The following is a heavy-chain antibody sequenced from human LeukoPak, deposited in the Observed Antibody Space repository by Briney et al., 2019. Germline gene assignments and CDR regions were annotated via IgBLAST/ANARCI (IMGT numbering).Heavy chain of an antibody. Sequence: ASVKVSCKASGYTFTTYPMNWVRQAPGQGLEWMGWINTNTGNQTYAQGFTGRFVFSLDTSVSTAYLQISSLKADDTAVYYCARDPYTSSSWYRGRANNWFDPWGQGTLVTVSS. J-gene: IGHJ5*02. CDR2: INTNTGNQ. D-gene: IGHD6-13*01. CDR1: GYTFTTYP. CDR3: ARDPYTSSSWYRGRANNWFDP. V-gene: IGHV7-4-1*02.